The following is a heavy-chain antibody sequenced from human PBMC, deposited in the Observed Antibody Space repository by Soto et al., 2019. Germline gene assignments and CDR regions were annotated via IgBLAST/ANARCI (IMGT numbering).Heavy chain of an antibody. Sequence: GGSVRLSCSASGFTFSIYAMHWVRQAPGKGLEYVSAISSNGGSTYYADSVKGRFTISRDNSKNTLYLQMSSLRAEDTAVYYFVKKKVRCVVMISTEIFDHWRQGALVTVSS. CDR2: ISSNGGST. J-gene: IGHJ5*02. D-gene: IGHD3-10*01. V-gene: IGHV3-64D*08. CDR1: GFTFSIYA. CDR3: VKKKVRCVVMISTEIFDH.